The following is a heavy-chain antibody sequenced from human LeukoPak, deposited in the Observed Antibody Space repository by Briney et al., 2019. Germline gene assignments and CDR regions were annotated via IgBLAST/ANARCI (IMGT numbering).Heavy chain of an antibody. D-gene: IGHD3-22*01. CDR3: ARGYDSSAYYPFNY. V-gene: IGHV4-39*07. CDR1: GGSISSRGYY. Sequence: SETLSLTCTVSGGSISSRGYYWAWIRQPPGKGLEWIGNIYFSGNTYYNPSLKSRVTISVDTSKNQFSLMLSSVTAADTAVYYCARGYDSSAYYPFNYWGQGTLVTVSS. J-gene: IGHJ4*02. CDR2: IYFSGNT.